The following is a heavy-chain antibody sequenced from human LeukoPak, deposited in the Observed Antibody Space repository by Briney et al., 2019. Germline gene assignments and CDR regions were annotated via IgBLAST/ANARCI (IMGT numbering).Heavy chain of an antibody. V-gene: IGHV4-39*07. CDR1: GGSISTSSYY. J-gene: IGHJ4*02. D-gene: IGHD3-10*01. CDR2: IYYSGST. CDR3: ATNLYGSGNYFAY. Sequence: PSETLSLTCTVSGGSISTSSYYWGWIRQPPGKGLECIGNIYYSGSTYYNPSLKSRVTISVDTSKNQFSLKLTSVTAADTAVYYCATNLYGSGNYFAYWGQGTLVTVSS.